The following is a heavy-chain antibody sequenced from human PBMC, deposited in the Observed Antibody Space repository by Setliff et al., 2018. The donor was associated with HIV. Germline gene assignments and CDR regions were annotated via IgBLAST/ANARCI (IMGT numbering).Heavy chain of an antibody. D-gene: IGHD2-15*01. Sequence: GGSLRLSCAASGFTFSASYMTWIRQAPGKGLEWVAHISSSGATIYYVDSVKGRFTISRDDAKNSLYLQMNSLRAEDTAVYYCARIRGFCSGGSCYPYYYYAMDVWGQGTTVTVSS. CDR1: GFTFSASY. CDR3: ARIRGFCSGGSCYPYYYYAMDV. J-gene: IGHJ6*02. V-gene: IGHV3-11*04. CDR2: ISSSGATI.